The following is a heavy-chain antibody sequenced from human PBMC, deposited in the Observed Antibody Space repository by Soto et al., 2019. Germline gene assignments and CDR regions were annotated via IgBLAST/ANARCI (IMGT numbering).Heavy chain of an antibody. CDR3: AASCVGCGGFNYYGIDV. Sequence: SETLSLTCTVSGGSISSGGYYWSWIRQPPGKGLEWIGYIYYSGSTYYNPSLKSRVTISVDTSKNQFSLKLSSVTAADTAVYYCAASCVGCGGFNYYGIDVWGQGTTVTVSS. CDR2: IYYSGST. D-gene: IGHD2-21*01. CDR1: GGSISSGGYY. V-gene: IGHV4-31*03. J-gene: IGHJ6*02.